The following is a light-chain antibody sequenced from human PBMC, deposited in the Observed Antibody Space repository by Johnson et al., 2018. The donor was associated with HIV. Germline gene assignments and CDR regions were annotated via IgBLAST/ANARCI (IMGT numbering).Light chain of an antibody. CDR3: GTWDSSLSAYV. V-gene: IGLV1-51*01. CDR1: TSNIGNNY. J-gene: IGLJ1*01. Sequence: VLTQPPSVSAAPGQKVTISCSGSTSNIGNNYVSWYQQLPGTAPKLLIYDNNKRPSGIPDRFSGSKSGTSATLGITGLQTGDEADYYCGTWDSSLSAYVFGTGTKVTVL. CDR2: DNN.